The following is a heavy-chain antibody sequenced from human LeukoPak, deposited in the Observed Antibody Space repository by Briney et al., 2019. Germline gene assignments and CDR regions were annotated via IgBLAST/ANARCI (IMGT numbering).Heavy chain of an antibody. J-gene: IGHJ4*02. CDR2: IKQDGSER. Sequence: GGSLRLSCTASGFTFGDYGMSWVRQAPGKGLEWLANIKQDGSERYYVDSVKGRFTISRDNAKKSLYLQMNSLRADDTAVYYCARDEATMVRAHDYWGQGTLVTVSS. D-gene: IGHD3-10*01. CDR1: GFTFGDYG. V-gene: IGHV3-7*01. CDR3: ARDEATMVRAHDY.